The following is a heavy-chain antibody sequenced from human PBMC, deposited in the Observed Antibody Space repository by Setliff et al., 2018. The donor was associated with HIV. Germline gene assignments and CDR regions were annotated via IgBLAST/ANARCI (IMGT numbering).Heavy chain of an antibody. D-gene: IGHD3-3*01. Sequence: SVKVSCKASGGTFSRYAINWVRQAPGQGLEWMGGIIPIFATADYAQKFQGRVTITADESTSTAYLDLRSLRSDDTAVYYCARDSDNFWSGYYAAFDYWGQGTLVTVSS. J-gene: IGHJ4*02. CDR3: ARDSDNFWSGYYAAFDY. CDR2: IIPIFATA. V-gene: IGHV1-69*13. CDR1: GGTFSRYA.